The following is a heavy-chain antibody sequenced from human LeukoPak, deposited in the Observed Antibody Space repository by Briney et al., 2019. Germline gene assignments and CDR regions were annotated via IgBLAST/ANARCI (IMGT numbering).Heavy chain of an antibody. CDR1: GFTFSSYG. Sequence: GGSLRLSCAASGFTFSSYGMHWVRQAPGKGLEWVAFIRYDGSNKYYADSVKGRFTISRDNSKSTLYLQMNSLRAEDTAVYYCAKDLGFGELPRGYWGQGTLVAVSS. CDR2: IRYDGSNK. V-gene: IGHV3-30*02. J-gene: IGHJ4*02. CDR3: AKDLGFGELPRGY. D-gene: IGHD3-10*01.